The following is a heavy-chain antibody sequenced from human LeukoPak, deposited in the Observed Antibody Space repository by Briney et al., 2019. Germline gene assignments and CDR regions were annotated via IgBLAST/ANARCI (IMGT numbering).Heavy chain of an antibody. CDR1: GYRFTTYW. V-gene: IGHV5-51*01. CDR3: ARKGYCSTSRCYYGLDV. J-gene: IGHJ6*02. D-gene: IGHD2-15*01. Sequence: GESLKIPCQVSGYRFTTYWIAWVRQMPGKGLEWMGIIYPDDSDTRYSPSFRGQVTISADKANNTAYLQWSSLKASGTAIYYCARKGYCSTSRCYYGLDVWGQGTTVTVSS. CDR2: IYPDDSDT.